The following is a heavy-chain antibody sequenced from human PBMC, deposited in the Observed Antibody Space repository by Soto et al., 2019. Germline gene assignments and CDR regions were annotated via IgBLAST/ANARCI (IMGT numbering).Heavy chain of an antibody. CDR2: IVVGSGNT. D-gene: IGHD6-19*01. CDR3: AADLRVSSGWYTHFDY. V-gene: IGHV1-58*01. Sequence: SVKVSCKASGFTFTSPAVQWVRQARGQRLEWIGWIVVGSGNTNYAQKFQERVTITRDMSTSTAYMELSSLRSEDTAVYYCAADLRVSSGWYTHFDYWGQGTLVTVSS. CDR1: GFTFTSPA. J-gene: IGHJ4*02.